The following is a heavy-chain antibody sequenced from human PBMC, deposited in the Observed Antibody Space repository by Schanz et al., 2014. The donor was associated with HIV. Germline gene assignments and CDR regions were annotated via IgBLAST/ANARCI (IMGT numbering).Heavy chain of an antibody. J-gene: IGHJ6*02. CDR3: AKDMGGVVPAAPFYYYGMDV. CDR1: GFTFSSYG. D-gene: IGHD2-2*01. V-gene: IGHV3-33*06. Sequence: QVQLVESGGGVVQPGRSLRLSCAASGFTFSSYGMHWVRQAPGKGLEWVAVIWYDGSNKYYADSVKGRFTISRDNSKNTLFLQMNSLRAEDTALYYCAKDMGGVVPAAPFYYYGMDVWGQGTTVTVSS. CDR2: IWYDGSNK.